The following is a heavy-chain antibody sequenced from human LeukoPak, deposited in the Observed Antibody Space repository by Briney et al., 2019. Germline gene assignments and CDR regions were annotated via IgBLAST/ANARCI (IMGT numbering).Heavy chain of an antibody. CDR2: IIPIFGTA. Sequence: ASVKVSCKASGGTFSSYAISWVRQAPGQGLEWMGGIIPIFGTANYARKFQGRVTITADESTSTAYMELSSLRSEDTAVYYCARGRNYYDSSGYYIDYWGQGTLVTVSS. V-gene: IGHV1-69*13. D-gene: IGHD3-22*01. J-gene: IGHJ4*02. CDR3: ARGRNYYDSSGYYIDY. CDR1: GGTFSSYA.